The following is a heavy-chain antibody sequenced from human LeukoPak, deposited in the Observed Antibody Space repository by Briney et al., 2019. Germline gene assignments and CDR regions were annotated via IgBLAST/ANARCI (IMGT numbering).Heavy chain of an antibody. D-gene: IGHD3-3*01. CDR1: GSTANSNY. V-gene: IGHV3-53*01. CDR2: IYSGGST. CDR3: ARAQYPYYYFWVGYCMDV. Sequence: GGSLRLSLSASGSTANSNYMSEVRQAPGKGLEWVSVIYSGGSTYYADSVKGRFTISRDNSKNTLYLQMNSPRAEDTAVYYCARAQYPYYYFWVGYCMDVWGKGTTVTVSS. J-gene: IGHJ6*03.